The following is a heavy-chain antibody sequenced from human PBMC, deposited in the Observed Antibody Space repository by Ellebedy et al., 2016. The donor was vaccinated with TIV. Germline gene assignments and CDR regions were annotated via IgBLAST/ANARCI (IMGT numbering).Heavy chain of an antibody. CDR3: ATDGGYGDYLSPAHASVM. V-gene: IGHV3-7*01. D-gene: IGHD4-17*01. J-gene: IGHJ3*02. Sequence: GESLKISCAASGFSFRSYWMTWVRQAPGKGLEWVANINQDATKTFYVDSVEGRFTISRDNAKNSLFLQMNSLRAEDTAVYYCATDGGYGDYLSPAHASVMWGQGTLVSVSS. CDR1: GFSFRSYW. CDR2: INQDATKT.